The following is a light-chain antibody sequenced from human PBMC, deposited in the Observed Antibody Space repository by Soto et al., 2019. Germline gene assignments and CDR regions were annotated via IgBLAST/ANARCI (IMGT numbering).Light chain of an antibody. CDR3: LQYETYWT. V-gene: IGKV1-5*03. CDR1: QGISSY. CDR2: KAS. J-gene: IGKJ1*01. Sequence: DIQMTHSPSSLSASVGDRVTITCRASQGISSYLAWYQQKPGKAPKLLIYKASSLESGVPSRFSGSGSGTEFTLTISSLQPDDFATYYCLQYETYWTFGQGTKVDI.